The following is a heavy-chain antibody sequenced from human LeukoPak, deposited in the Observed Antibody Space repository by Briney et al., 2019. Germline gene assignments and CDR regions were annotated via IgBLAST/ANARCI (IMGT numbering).Heavy chain of an antibody. V-gene: IGHV1-69*13. D-gene: IGHD3-22*01. J-gene: IGHJ4*02. Sequence: SVKVSCKASGGTFSSHAISWVRQAPGQGLEWMGGIIPIFGTANYAQKFQGGVTITADESTSTAYMELSSLRSEDTAVYYCASPQHYYDSSGYIFDYWGQGTLVTVSS. CDR3: ASPQHYYDSSGYIFDY. CDR1: GGTFSSHA. CDR2: IIPIFGTA.